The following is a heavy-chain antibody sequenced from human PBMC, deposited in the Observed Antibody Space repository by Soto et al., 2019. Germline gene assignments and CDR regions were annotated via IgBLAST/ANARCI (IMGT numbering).Heavy chain of an antibody. CDR2: ISGSGGST. CDR1: GFTFSSYA. V-gene: IGHV3-23*01. CDR3: AKDRGRIAARRGGEYYFDY. J-gene: IGHJ4*02. Sequence: GGSLRLSCAASGFTFSSYAMSWVRQAPGKGLEWVSAISGSGGSTYYADSVKGRFTISRDNSKNTLYLQMNSLRAEDTAVYYCAKDRGRIAARRGGEYYFDYWGQGTLVTVSS. D-gene: IGHD6-6*01.